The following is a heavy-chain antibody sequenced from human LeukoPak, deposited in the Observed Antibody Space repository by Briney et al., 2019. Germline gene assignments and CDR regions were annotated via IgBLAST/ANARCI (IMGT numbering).Heavy chain of an antibody. D-gene: IGHD6-13*01. V-gene: IGHV3-30*18. Sequence: GGSLRLSCAASGFTFSSYGMHWVRQAPGKGLEWVAVISYDGSNKYYADSVKGRFTISRDNSKNTLYLQMNSLRAEDTAVYYCAKVSRSSWIADAFDIWGQGTMVTVSS. CDR2: ISYDGSNK. J-gene: IGHJ3*02. CDR1: GFTFSSYG. CDR3: AKVSRSSWIADAFDI.